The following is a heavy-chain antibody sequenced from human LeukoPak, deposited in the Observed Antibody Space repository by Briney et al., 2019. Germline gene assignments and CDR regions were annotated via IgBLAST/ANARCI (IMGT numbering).Heavy chain of an antibody. D-gene: IGHD2-21*01. V-gene: IGHV1-2*02. J-gene: IGHJ4*02. CDR3: ARERGENYFDY. CDR2: VKTKSGDT. Sequence: ASVKVSCKASGYSFTGYYIHWVRQAPGQGLEWMGWVKTKSGDTKYTQKFQGRVTMTRDTTISTVYLDLSRLRFDDTAVYYCARERGENYFDYGGQGTLGTVSS. CDR1: GYSFTGYY.